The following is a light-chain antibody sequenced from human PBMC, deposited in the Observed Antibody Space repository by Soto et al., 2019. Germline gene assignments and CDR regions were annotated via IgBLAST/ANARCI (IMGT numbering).Light chain of an antibody. CDR1: SSDVGAHNF. J-gene: IGLJ1*01. CDR2: EVS. V-gene: IGLV2-14*01. CDR3: NSYTNTAARV. Sequence: QSVLTQPASVSGSPGQSITISCTGTSSDVGAHNFVSWYQQHPGKAPKLMIYEVSNRPSGVSDRFSGSKSGNTASLTISWLQAEDEADYYCNSYTNTAARVFGNGTKVTVL.